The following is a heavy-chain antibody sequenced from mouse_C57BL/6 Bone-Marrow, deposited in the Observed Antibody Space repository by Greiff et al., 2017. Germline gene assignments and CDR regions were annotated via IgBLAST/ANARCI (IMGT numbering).Heavy chain of an antibody. J-gene: IGHJ2*01. V-gene: IGHV5-6*01. CDR1: GFTFSSYG. CDR3: ARQNYYGSSLDY. D-gene: IGHD1-1*01. CDR2: ISSGGSYT. Sequence: EVKLMESGGDLVKPGGSLKLSCAASGFTFSSYGMSWVRQTPDKRLEWVATISSGGSYTYYPDSVKGRFTISRDNAKNTLYLQMSSLKSEDTAMYYCARQNYYGSSLDYWVQGTTLTVSS.